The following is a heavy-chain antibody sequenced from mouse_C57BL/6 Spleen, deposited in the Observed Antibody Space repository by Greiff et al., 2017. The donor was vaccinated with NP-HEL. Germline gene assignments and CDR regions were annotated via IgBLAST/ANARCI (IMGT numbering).Heavy chain of an antibody. CDR1: GYTFTDYY. Sequence: DVQLQESGPVLVKPGASVKMSCKASGYTFTDYYMNWVKQSHGKSLEWIGVINPYNGGTSYNQKFKGKATLTVDKSSSTAYMELNSLTSEDSAVYYCAKGEDETWFAYWGQGTLVTVSA. CDR3: AKGEDETWFAY. J-gene: IGHJ3*01. CDR2: INPYNGGT. V-gene: IGHV1-19*01.